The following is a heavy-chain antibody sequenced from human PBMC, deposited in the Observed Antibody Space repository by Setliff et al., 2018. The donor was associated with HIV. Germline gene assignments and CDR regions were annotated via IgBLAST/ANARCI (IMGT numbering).Heavy chain of an antibody. D-gene: IGHD1-26*01. V-gene: IGHV3-64*04. CDR1: GFTFSSYA. J-gene: IGHJ4*02. CDR2: IYSGGST. CDR3: ARDRYSGSSTDY. Sequence: GGSLRLSCSASGFTFSSYAMHWVRQAPGKGLEYVSVIYSGGSTYYAGSVKGRFTISRENARDSLYLQMNSLRAEDTAVYYCARDRYSGSSTDYWGQGTLVTVSS.